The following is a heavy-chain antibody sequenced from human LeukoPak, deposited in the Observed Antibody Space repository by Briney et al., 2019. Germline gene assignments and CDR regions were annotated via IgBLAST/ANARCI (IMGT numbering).Heavy chain of an antibody. D-gene: IGHD3-3*01. CDR2: IYYSGST. V-gene: IGHV4-59*01. CDR3: ARDQGDFWSGYTLGAFDI. Sequence: SETLSLTCTVSGGSISSYYWSWIRQPPGKGLEWIGYIYYSGSTNYNPSLKSRVTISVDTSKNQFSLKLSSVTAADTVVYYCARDQGDFWSGYTLGAFDIWGQGTMVTVSS. CDR1: GGSISSYY. J-gene: IGHJ3*02.